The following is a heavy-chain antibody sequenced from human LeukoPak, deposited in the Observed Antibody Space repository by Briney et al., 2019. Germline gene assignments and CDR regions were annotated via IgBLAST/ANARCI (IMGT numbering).Heavy chain of an antibody. D-gene: IGHD3-10*02. J-gene: IGHJ4*02. CDR3: ARGLGITMFYYFGY. CDR1: GYTFTSYD. Sequence: ASVKVSCKASGYTFTSYDINWVRQATGQGLEWMGWMNPNSGNTGYAQKFQGRVTMTRNTSISTAYMELSSLRSENTAVYYCARGLGITMFYYFGYRGQGTLVTV. CDR2: MNPNSGNT. V-gene: IGHV1-8*01.